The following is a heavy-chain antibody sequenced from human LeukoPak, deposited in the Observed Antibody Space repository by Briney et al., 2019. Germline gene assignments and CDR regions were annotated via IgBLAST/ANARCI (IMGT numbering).Heavy chain of an antibody. CDR2: IKEDGSEK. V-gene: IGHV3-7*04. CDR3: ARGTHYSFDI. J-gene: IGHJ3*02. CDR1: GFTFSCYW. Sequence: GSLRLSFAASGFTFSCYWMMWGRQAPGKALEWVANIKEDGSEKYYVDSVKGRFTISRDNAKNSLYLQMNSLGAEDTAVYYCARGTHYSFDIWGQGTTVTVSS. D-gene: IGHD2-2*01.